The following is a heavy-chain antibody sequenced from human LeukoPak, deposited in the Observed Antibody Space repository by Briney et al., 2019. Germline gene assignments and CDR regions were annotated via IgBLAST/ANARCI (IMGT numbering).Heavy chain of an antibody. Sequence: GESLKISCKGSGYSFTSYWIGWVRQMPGKGLEWMGIIYHGDSDTRYSPSFQGQVTISADKSISTAYLQWSSLKASDTAMYYCARRRYCGGDCYDRAFDIWGQGTMVTVSS. CDR1: GYSFTSYW. V-gene: IGHV5-51*01. CDR3: ARRRYCGGDCYDRAFDI. J-gene: IGHJ3*02. D-gene: IGHD2-21*02. CDR2: IYHGDSDT.